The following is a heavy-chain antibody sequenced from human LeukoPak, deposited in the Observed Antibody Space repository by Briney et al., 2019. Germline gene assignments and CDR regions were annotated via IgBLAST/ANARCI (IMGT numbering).Heavy chain of an antibody. CDR3: ARHGDYYGSGSRY. D-gene: IGHD3-10*01. CDR2: ISHSGSA. V-gene: IGHV4-38-2*02. CDR1: GYSISSGYY. Sequence: SETLSLTCSVAGYSISSGYYWGWIRQPPGKGLEWIGSISHSGSAYYNPSLKSRVTISVDTSKNHFSLKLSSVTAADTAVYYCARHGDYYGSGSRYWGQGTLVTVSS. J-gene: IGHJ4*02.